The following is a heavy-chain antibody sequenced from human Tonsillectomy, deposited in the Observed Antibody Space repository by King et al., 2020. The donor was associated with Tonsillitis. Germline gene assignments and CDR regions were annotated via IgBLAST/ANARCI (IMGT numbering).Heavy chain of an antibody. CDR3: AGYYSGAFDI. V-gene: IGHV4-59*08. Sequence: VQLQESGPGLVKPSETLSLTCTVSGGSISSYYWSWIRQPPGKGLEWIGYIYYSGSTNYNPSLKSRVTISVDTSKNQFSLKLSSVTAADTAVYYCAGYYSGAFDIWGQGTMVTVSS. J-gene: IGHJ3*02. CDR1: GGSISSYY. CDR2: IYYSGST. D-gene: IGHD2-21*01.